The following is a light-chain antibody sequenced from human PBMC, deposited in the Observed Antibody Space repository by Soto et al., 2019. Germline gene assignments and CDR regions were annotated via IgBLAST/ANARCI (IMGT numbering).Light chain of an antibody. J-gene: IGKJ4*01. CDR2: DAS. CDR1: QGISIY. Sequence: DIPMTQSPSSLSASVGDRVTTACRASQGISIYLAWYQQKPGKVPQLLIYDASTLQSGVPSRFSGSGSGTDFTLTISGLQPEDVATYYCQKYNGAPLTFGGGTKVEIK. V-gene: IGKV1-27*01. CDR3: QKYNGAPLT.